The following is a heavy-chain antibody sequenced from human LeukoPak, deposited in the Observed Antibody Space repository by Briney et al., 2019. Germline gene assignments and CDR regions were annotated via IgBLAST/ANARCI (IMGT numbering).Heavy chain of an antibody. Sequence: PSETLSLTCTVSGGSISSSSYYWGWIRQPPGKGLEWIGSIYYSGSTYYNPSLKSRVTISVDTSKNQFSLKLSSVTAADTAVYYCAGWDYSSSFDYWGQGTLVTVSS. CDR3: AGWDYSSSFDY. CDR2: IYYSGST. D-gene: IGHD4-11*01. V-gene: IGHV4-39*07. J-gene: IGHJ4*02. CDR1: GGSISSSSYY.